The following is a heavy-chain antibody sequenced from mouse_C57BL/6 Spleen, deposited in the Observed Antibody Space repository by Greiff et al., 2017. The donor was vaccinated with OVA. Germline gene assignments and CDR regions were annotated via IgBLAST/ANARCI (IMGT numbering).Heavy chain of an antibody. Sequence: EVKLMESEGGLVQPGSSMKLSCTASGFTFSDYYMAWVRQVPEKGLEWVANINYDGSSTYYLDSLKSRFIISRDNAKNILYLQMSSLKSEDTATYYCARGKDYDYEDAMDYWGQGTSVTVSS. CDR1: GFTFSDYY. CDR2: INYDGSST. V-gene: IGHV5-16*01. D-gene: IGHD2-4*01. CDR3: ARGKDYDYEDAMDY. J-gene: IGHJ4*01.